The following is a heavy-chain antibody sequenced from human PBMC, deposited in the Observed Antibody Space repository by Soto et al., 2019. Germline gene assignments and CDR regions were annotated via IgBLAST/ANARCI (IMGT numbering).Heavy chain of an antibody. D-gene: IGHD2-15*01. CDR1: GDSLTRYS. Sequence: XSVKVSNKASGDSLTRYSIHWVRQARGQGLEWMGTVNPSGGSSQYALKFRTRFIITTDTSTSTVYMELTGLTSDDTAVYYCARRGGGIYCSGGTCQTGDLWGQGTQVTVSS. J-gene: IGHJ5*02. V-gene: IGHV1-46*01. CDR2: VNPSGGSS. CDR3: ARRGGGIYCSGGTCQTGDL.